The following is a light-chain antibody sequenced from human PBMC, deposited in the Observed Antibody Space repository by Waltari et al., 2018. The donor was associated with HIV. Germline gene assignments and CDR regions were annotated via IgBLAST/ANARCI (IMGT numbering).Light chain of an antibody. CDR2: EVS. CDR1: SRDVGGYNI. V-gene: IGLV2-8*01. Sequence: QSALTQPPSASGSPGQSVTLSCTRTSRDVGGYNIVSWYQQHPGKAPKLMIYEVSKRPSGVPDRFSGSKSGNTASLTVSGLQAEDEADYYCSSYAGSNNYVVFGGGTKLTVL. J-gene: IGLJ2*01. CDR3: SSYAGSNNYVV.